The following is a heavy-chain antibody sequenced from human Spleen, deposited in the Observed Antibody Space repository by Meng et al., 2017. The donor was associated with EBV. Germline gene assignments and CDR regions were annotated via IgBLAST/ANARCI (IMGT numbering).Heavy chain of an antibody. CDR3: ASRSLDTAMDS. CDR2: ISVDNGKT. CDR1: RYTFITYG. D-gene: IGHD5-18*01. Sequence: GAEVKKPGASVKVSCKTPRYTFITYGISWVRQAPGQGLEWMGWISVDNGKTNYAQHLQDRVSMTTDTSTSTAYMELRSLRSDDTAVYYCASRSLDTAMDSWGQGTLVTVSS. J-gene: IGHJ4*02. V-gene: IGHV1-18*01.